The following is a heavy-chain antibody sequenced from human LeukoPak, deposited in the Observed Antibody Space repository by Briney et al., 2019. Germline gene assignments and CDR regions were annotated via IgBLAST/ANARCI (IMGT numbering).Heavy chain of an antibody. V-gene: IGHV3-48*02. CDR3: AKGYSYKPAFDY. CDR1: GFTFSSYA. J-gene: IGHJ4*02. D-gene: IGHD5-18*01. CDR2: ITTSSSTM. Sequence: GGSLRLSCAASGFTFSSYAMSWVRQAPGKGLEWISCITTSSSTMDYADSVKGRFTISRDNAKNSLYLQMNGLRDEDTAVYYCAKGYSYKPAFDYWGQGTLVTASS.